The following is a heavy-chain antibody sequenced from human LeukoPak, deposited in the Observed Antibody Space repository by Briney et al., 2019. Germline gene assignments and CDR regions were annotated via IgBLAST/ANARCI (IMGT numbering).Heavy chain of an antibody. CDR1: GFTFSSYE. CDR3: ASISSEAIIDGDWFDP. Sequence: PGGSLRLSCAASGFTFSSYEMNWVRQAPGKGLEWVSYISSSGSTIYYADSVKGRFTISRDNAKNSLYLQMNSLRAEDTAVYYCASISSEAIIDGDWFDPWGQGTLVTVSS. CDR2: ISSSGSTI. J-gene: IGHJ5*02. V-gene: IGHV3-48*03. D-gene: IGHD2-8*01.